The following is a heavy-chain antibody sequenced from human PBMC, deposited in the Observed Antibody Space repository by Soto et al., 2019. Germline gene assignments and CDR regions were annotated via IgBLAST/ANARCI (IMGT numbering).Heavy chain of an antibody. CDR3: ARGYCSSGTCPPLDF. Sequence: GGSLRLSCAASGFTFSSYGMHWVRQAPGKGLEWVAVISYDGSQMFYLDSVKGRFTVSRDNAKNSLYLQMNYPRAEDTAVYYCARGYCSSGTCPPLDFWGQGTLVTVSS. V-gene: IGHV3-30*03. CDR1: GFTFSSYG. CDR2: ISYDGSQM. D-gene: IGHD2-15*01. J-gene: IGHJ4*02.